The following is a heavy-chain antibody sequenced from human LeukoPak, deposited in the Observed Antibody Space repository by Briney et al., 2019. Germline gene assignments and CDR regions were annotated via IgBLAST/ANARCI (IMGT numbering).Heavy chain of an antibody. CDR3: AKDRALDGSGRYKYFDH. V-gene: IGHV3-30*18. Sequence: PGGSLRLSCAASGFTFSNCGMHWVRQAPGKGLECVAVISYGGVNTYYADSVKGRFTISRDDSKNTLYLQMNSLSADDAAVDYCAKDRALDGSGRYKYFDHWGQGPLVTVSS. J-gene: IGHJ4*02. CDR2: ISYGGVNT. D-gene: IGHD3-10*01. CDR1: GFTFSNCG.